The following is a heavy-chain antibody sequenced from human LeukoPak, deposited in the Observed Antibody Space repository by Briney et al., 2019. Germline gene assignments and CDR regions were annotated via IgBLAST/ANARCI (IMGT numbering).Heavy chain of an antibody. Sequence: GGSLRLSCTVSGFIVSSNSMSWVRQAPGKGLEWVSFIYSDNTHYSDFVKGRFTISRDNSKNTLYLQMNSLRAEDTAVYYCARRAGAYSHPYDYWGQGTLVTVSS. CDR3: ARRAGAYSHPYDY. J-gene: IGHJ4*02. D-gene: IGHD4/OR15-4a*01. CDR1: GFIVSSNS. CDR2: IYSDNT. V-gene: IGHV3-53*01.